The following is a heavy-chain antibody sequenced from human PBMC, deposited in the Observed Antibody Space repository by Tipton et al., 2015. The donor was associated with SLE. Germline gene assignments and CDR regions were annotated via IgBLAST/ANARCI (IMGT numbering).Heavy chain of an antibody. CDR2: INHSGST. CDR1: GGSFSGYY. CDR3: ATFYGSGSSHFDY. D-gene: IGHD3-10*01. Sequence: TLSLTCAVYGGSFSGYYWSWISQPPGKGLEWIGEINHSGSTNYNPSLKSRVTISVDTSKNQFSLKLSSVTAAYTAVYYCATFYGSGSSHFDYWGQGTLVTVSS. V-gene: IGHV4-34*01. J-gene: IGHJ4*02.